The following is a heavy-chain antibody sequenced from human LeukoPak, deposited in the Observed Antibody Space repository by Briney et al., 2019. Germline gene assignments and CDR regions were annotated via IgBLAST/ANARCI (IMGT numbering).Heavy chain of an antibody. CDR2: INPNSGGT. D-gene: IGHD2-2*01. V-gene: IGHV1-2*02. CDR3: ARDWYCSSTSCSTSWFDP. CDR1: GYTFTGYY. J-gene: IGHJ5*02. Sequence: ASVKVSCKASGYTFTGYYMHWVRQAPGQGLEWMGWINPNSGGTNYAQKFQGRVTMTRDTSISTAYMELSRLRSDDTAVYYCARDWYCSSTSCSTSWFDPWGQGTLVTVSS.